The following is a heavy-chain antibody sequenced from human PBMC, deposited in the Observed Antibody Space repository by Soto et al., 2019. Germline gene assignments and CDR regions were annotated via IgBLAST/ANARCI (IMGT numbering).Heavy chain of an antibody. CDR2: TYYRSKWYN. V-gene: IGHV6-1*01. CDR3: ARWDVTVAGRNYYYGMDV. D-gene: IGHD6-19*01. Sequence: PSQTLSLTCASSGDSVSRNSAAWNWIRPSPSRGLEWLGRTYYRSKWYNDYAVSVKSRITINPDTSKNQFSLQLNSVTPEDTAVYYCARWDVTVAGRNYYYGMDVWGQGTTVTVSS. J-gene: IGHJ6*02. CDR1: GDSVSRNSAA.